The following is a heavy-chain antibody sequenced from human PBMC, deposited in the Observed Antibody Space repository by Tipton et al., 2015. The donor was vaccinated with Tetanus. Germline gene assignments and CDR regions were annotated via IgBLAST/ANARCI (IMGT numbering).Heavy chain of an antibody. CDR3: AREADCSGGSCFSGDFDN. Sequence: SLRLSCARSGFIFSSYGIHWVRQAPGKGLEWVAVSWYDGTDKYYADSVKGRFTISRDNSKNTLYLQMNSLRAEDTAVYYCAREADCSGGSCFSGDFDNWGQGTQVTVSS. J-gene: IGHJ4*02. V-gene: IGHV3-33*01. CDR2: SWYDGTDK. D-gene: IGHD2-15*01. CDR1: GFIFSSYG.